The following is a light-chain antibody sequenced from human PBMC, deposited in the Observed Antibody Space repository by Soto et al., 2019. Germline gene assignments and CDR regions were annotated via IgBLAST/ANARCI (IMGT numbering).Light chain of an antibody. J-gene: IGLJ1*01. V-gene: IGLV2-23*02. CDR1: SKVVGSYDL. Sequence: TRPASVGGSPGLSIVRPRPRTSKVVGSYDLVSWYQQHPGKAPKPMIYEVSKRPSGVSNRFSGSKSGNTASLTISGLQAEDEADYYCCSYAGSSTFVFGTGTKVTVL. CDR2: EVS. CDR3: CSYAGSSTFV.